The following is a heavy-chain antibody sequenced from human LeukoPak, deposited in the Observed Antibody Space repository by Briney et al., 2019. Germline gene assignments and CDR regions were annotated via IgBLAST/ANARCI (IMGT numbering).Heavy chain of an antibody. CDR3: ARDVPQIYSSGWSHLGENYYYYMDV. V-gene: IGHV1-69*05. CDR2: IIPIFGTA. J-gene: IGHJ6*03. CDR1: GGTFSSYA. Sequence: SVKVSCKASGGTFSSYAISWVRQAPGQGLEWMGGIIPIFGTANYAQKFQGRVTITTDESTSTAYMELSSLRSEDTAVYYCARDVPQIYSSGWSHLGENYYYYMDVWGKGTTVTVSS. D-gene: IGHD6-19*01.